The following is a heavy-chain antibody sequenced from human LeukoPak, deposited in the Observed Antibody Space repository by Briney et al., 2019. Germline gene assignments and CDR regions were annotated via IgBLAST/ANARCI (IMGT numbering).Heavy chain of an antibody. J-gene: IGHJ3*02. CDR1: GFTFSSYS. CDR3: ARPGQRDAFDI. D-gene: IGHD1-1*01. CDR2: ISGSTSTI. V-gene: IGHV3-48*01. Sequence: SGGSLRLSCAASGFTFSSYSMNWVRQAPGKGLEWVSYISGSTSTINYADSVRGRLTISRDNAKNSLYLQMNSLRAEDTAVYYCARPGQRDAFDIWGQGTMVTVSS.